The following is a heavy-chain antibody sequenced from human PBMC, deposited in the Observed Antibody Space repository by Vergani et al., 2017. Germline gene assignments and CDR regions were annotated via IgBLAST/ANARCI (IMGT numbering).Heavy chain of an antibody. CDR1: GFTFSSYA. V-gene: IGHV3-64D*06. Sequence: EVQLVESGGGLVQPGGSLRLSCSASGFTFSSYAMHWVRQAPGKGLEYVSAISSNGGSTYYADSVKGRFTISRDNSKNTLYLQMSSLRAEDTAVYYCVRGGWGYYDSSGPFDYWGEGTLVNVSS. CDR2: ISSNGGST. J-gene: IGHJ4*02. D-gene: IGHD3-22*01. CDR3: VRGGWGYYDSSGPFDY.